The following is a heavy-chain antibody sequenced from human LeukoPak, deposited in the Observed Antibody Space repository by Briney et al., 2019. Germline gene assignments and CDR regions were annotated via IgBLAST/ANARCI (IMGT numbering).Heavy chain of an antibody. D-gene: IGHD3-10*01. J-gene: IGHJ6*02. CDR3: ARDPVYYGSGSSYYYYYGMDV. V-gene: IGHV1-69*13. CDR2: IIPIFGTA. Sequence: ASVKVSCKASGGTFSSYAISWVRQAPGQGLEWMGGIIPIFGTANYAQKFQGRVTITADESTSTAYMELSSLRSEDTAVYYCARDPVYYGSGSSYYYYYGMDVWGQGTTVTVS. CDR1: GGTFSSYA.